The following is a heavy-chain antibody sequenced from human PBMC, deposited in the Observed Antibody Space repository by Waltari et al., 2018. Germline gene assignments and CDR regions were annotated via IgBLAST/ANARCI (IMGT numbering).Heavy chain of an antibody. CDR1: GYTFTSYY. V-gene: IGHV1-46*01. J-gene: IGHJ4*02. Sequence: QVQLVQSGAEVKKPGASVKVSCKASGYTFTSYYMHWVRQAPGQGLEWMGISNPSGGSASYAQKFQGRVSMTRDTSTSTVYMELSSLRSEDTAVYYCARKAIAARFDYWGQGTLVTVSS. CDR3: ARKAIAARFDY. D-gene: IGHD6-6*01. CDR2: SNPSGGSA.